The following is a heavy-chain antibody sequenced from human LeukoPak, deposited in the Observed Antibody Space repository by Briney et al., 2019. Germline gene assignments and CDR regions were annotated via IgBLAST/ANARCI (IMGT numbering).Heavy chain of an antibody. J-gene: IGHJ4*02. V-gene: IGHV6-1*01. Sequence: SQTLSLTCAISGDSVSSNSAAWSWIRQSPSRGLEWLGRTYYKSKWYSDYAVSVKSRITINPDTSKNQFSLQLHSVTAEDTAVYYCARGIWGSPTYFDYWGQGTLVTVSS. CDR3: ARGIWGSPTYFDY. CDR1: GDSVSSNSAA. D-gene: IGHD3-16*01. CDR2: TYYKSKWYS.